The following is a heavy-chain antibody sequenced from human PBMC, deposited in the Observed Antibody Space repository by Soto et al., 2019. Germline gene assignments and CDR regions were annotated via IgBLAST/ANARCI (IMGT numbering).Heavy chain of an antibody. CDR2: IYYSGTT. J-gene: IGHJ5*02. CDR3: ASSPSVRYGYSSWFDP. CDR1: GDSVNSATYY. D-gene: IGHD3-16*01. V-gene: IGHV4-61*01. Sequence: PSETLSLTCTVSGDSVNSATYYWSWIRQPPGKGLEWIGYIYYSGTTKYNPSLKSRVTISVDTSKNQFSLKLSSVTAADTAVYYCASSPSVRYGYSSWFDPCGQGTLVTVSS.